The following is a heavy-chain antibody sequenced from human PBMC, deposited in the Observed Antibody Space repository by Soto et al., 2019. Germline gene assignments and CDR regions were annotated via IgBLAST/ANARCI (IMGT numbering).Heavy chain of an antibody. Sequence: SETLSLTCAVYGGSSSGYYWSWIRQPPGKGLEWIGEINHSGSTNYNPSLKSRVTISVDTSKNQFSLKLSSVTAADTAVYYCARVGCSSTSCSYDYWGQGTLVTVSS. V-gene: IGHV4-34*01. J-gene: IGHJ4*02. D-gene: IGHD2-2*01. CDR3: ARVGCSSTSCSYDY. CDR2: INHSGST. CDR1: GGSSSGYY.